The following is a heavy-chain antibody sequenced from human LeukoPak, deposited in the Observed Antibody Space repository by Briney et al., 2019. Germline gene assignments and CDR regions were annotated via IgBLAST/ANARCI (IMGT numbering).Heavy chain of an antibody. CDR2: ISNHGNDG. D-gene: IGHD2-2*01. CDR3: TRDRGAMNDFDY. J-gene: IGHJ4*02. CDR1: GFTFGSYA. Sequence: PGRSLRLSCAASGFTFGSYAMHWVRQTPGKGLEWVAVISNHGNDGFYADSVKGHFTISRDNSKNTLYLQMDSLRAEDTAVYYCTRDRGAMNDFDYWGQGTLVTVSS. V-gene: IGHV3-30*01.